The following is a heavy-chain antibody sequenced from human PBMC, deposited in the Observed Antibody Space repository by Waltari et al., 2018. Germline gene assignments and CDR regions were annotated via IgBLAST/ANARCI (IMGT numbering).Heavy chain of an antibody. CDR1: GYTFTSYA. J-gene: IGHJ5*02. CDR3: ARGLQGLGSWYGGYNWFDP. CDR2: INAGNGNT. Sequence: QVQLVQSGAEVKKPGASVKVSCKASGYTFTSYAMHWVRQAPGQRLEWMGWINAGNGNTKYSQEFQGRVTITRDTSASTAYMELSSLRSEDMAVYYCARGLQGLGSWYGGYNWFDPWGQGTLVTVSS. D-gene: IGHD6-13*01. V-gene: IGHV1-3*03.